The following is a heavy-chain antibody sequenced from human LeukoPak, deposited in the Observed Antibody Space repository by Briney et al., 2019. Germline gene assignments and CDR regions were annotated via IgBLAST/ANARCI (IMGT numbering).Heavy chain of an antibody. CDR1: GFTFSGSA. J-gene: IGHJ2*01. CDR3: SRTSDTAWYFDL. V-gene: IGHV3-73*01. Sequence: GGSLKLSCAACGFTFSGSAMHWVRQASGKGLEWVCRVRSKDNGYATSYTASVKGRFTVSRDDSKNAAYLQMDSLKTEDTAVYFCSRTSDTAWYFDLWGRGTLVTVSS. D-gene: IGHD5-18*01. CDR2: VRSKDNGYAT.